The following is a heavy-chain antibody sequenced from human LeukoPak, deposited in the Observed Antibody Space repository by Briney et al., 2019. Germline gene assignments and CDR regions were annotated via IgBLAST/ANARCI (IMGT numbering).Heavy chain of an antibody. CDR1: GGSFSGYY. J-gene: IGHJ6*03. V-gene: IGHV4-34*01. CDR3: ARWIGVPYYYMDV. CDR2: INHSGST. D-gene: IGHD2-2*01. Sequence: SETLSLTCAVYGGSFSGYYWSWIRKPPGKGLEWIGEINHSGSTNYNPSLKSRVTISVDTSKNQFSLKLSSVTAADTAVYYCARWIGVPYYYMDVWGKGTTVTVSS.